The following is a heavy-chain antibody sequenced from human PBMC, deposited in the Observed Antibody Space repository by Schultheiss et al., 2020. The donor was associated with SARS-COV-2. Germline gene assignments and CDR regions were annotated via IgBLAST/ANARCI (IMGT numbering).Heavy chain of an antibody. CDR2: ISSNGGST. CDR3: ARGSGGSYTNDY. D-gene: IGHD1-26*01. Sequence: GGSLRLSCAASGFTFSSYAMHWVRQAPGKGLEYVSAISSNGGSTYYANSVKGRFTISRDSSKNTLFLQMNSLRAEDTAIYYCARGSGGSYTNDYWGQGTLVTVSS. CDR1: GFTFSSYA. V-gene: IGHV3-64*01. J-gene: IGHJ4*02.